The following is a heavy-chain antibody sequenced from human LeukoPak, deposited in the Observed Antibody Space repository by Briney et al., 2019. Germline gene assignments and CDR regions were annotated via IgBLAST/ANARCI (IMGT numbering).Heavy chain of an antibody. CDR2: IYYSGST. CDR1: GGSISSGDYY. D-gene: IGHD3-10*01. J-gene: IGHJ4*02. CDR3: ARGGHRPERHYYGSGSYYKTGFDY. V-gene: IGHV4-30-4*01. Sequence: SQTLSLTCTVSGGSISSGDYYWSWIRQPPGKGLEWIGSIYYSGSTYYNPSLKSRVTISVDTSKNQFSLKLSSVTAADTAVYYCARGGHRPERHYYGSGSYYKTGFDYWGQGTLVTVSS.